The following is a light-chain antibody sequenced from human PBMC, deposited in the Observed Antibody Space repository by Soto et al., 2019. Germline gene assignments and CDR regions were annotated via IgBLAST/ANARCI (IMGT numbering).Light chain of an antibody. V-gene: IGKV3-20*01. CDR1: QSVSGRY. J-gene: IGKJ1*01. CDR3: HQYASSRT. Sequence: EIVLTQSPVTLSLSPGERATLSCRASQSVSGRYFAWYQQKPGQAPRLLIYVASSSAAGIPDRFSGSGSGTDFSLTISRLEPEDFAVYYCHQYASSRTFGPGTKVE. CDR2: VAS.